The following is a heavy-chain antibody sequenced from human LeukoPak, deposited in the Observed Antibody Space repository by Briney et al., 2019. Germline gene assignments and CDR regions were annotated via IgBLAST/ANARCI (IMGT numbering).Heavy chain of an antibody. CDR2: ISWNSGSI. CDR1: GFTFDDYA. V-gene: IGHV3-9*01. D-gene: IGHD6-13*01. Sequence: GRSLRLSCAASGFTFDDYAIHWVRQAPGKGLEWVSGISWNSGSIGYADSVKGRFTISRDNAKNSLYLQMNSLRAEDTALYYCAKDPIAAAGNFDYWGQGTLVTVYS. CDR3: AKDPIAAAGNFDY. J-gene: IGHJ4*02.